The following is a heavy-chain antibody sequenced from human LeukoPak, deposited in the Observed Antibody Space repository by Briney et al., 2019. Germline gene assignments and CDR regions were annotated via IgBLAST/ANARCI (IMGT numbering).Heavy chain of an antibody. J-gene: IGHJ4*02. D-gene: IGHD3-3*01. V-gene: IGHV3-23*01. CDR3: AKDHYWSIDY. CDR2: VSGSGGAT. CDR1: GFTFSNYA. Sequence: GGSLRLSCAASGFTFSNYAMSWVRQAPGKGLEWVSGVSGSGGATYYADSVKGRFTISRDIAKNTLYLQMNSLRAEDTGVYYCAKDHYWSIDYWGRGTLVTVSS.